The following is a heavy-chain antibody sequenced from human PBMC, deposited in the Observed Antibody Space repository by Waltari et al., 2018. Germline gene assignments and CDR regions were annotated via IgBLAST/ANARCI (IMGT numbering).Heavy chain of an antibody. Sequence: QVQLVQSGAEVKKPGASVKVSCKASGYTFTSYAMHWVRQAPGQRLEWMGWINAGNGNTKYSQKFQGRVTITRDTSASTAYMELSSLRSEDTAVYYCARRDIAVAGKDYYYYYGMDVWGQGTTVTVSS. CDR2: INAGNGNT. D-gene: IGHD6-19*01. CDR1: GYTFTSYA. J-gene: IGHJ6*02. V-gene: IGHV1-3*01. CDR3: ARRDIAVAGKDYYYYYGMDV.